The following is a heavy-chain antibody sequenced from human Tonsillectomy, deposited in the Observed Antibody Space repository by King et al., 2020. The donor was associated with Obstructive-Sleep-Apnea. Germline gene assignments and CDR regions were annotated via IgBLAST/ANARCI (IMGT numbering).Heavy chain of an antibody. J-gene: IGHJ6*02. D-gene: IGHD3-9*01. Sequence: QLVQSGAEVKKPGSSVTVSCKASGGTVTTDTISWVRQAPGQGLEWMGGIIPKSGTAHYAQKCQGRVTITADASTNIVFMQLNSLRPEDTAVYYCARDLTGMDVWGQGTSVAVSS. CDR3: ARDLTGMDV. CDR1: GGTVTTDT. V-gene: IGHV1-69*01. CDR2: IIPKSGTA.